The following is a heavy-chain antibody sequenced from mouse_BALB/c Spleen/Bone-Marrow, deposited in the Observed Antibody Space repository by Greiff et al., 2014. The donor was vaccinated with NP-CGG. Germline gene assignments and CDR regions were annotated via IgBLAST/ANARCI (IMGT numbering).Heavy chain of an antibody. CDR2: ISNGGTYT. D-gene: IGHD1-1*02. J-gene: IGHJ4*01. CDR3: ARSGERYGAMDY. Sequence: DVMLVESGGGLVKPGGSLKLSCAASGFTFSDFYMFWFRQTPGKRLEWVATISNGGTYTYYPDSVKGRFTISRDNAKNNLYLQMSSLKSEDTAMYYCARSGERYGAMDYWGQGTSVTVTS. CDR1: GFTFSDFY. V-gene: IGHV5-4*02.